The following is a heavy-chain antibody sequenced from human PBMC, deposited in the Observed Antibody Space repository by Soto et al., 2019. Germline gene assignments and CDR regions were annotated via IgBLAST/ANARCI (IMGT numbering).Heavy chain of an antibody. J-gene: IGHJ4*02. V-gene: IGHV3-15*07. CDR2: TKSKTDGGTT. Sequence: GGSLRLSCAASGFTFSNAWMNWVRQAPGKGLEWVGRTKSKTDGGTTDYVAPVKGRFTISRDDSKNMLFLQMNSLKTEDTAVYYCTNTGYWGQGTLVTVSS. CDR3: TNTGY. CDR1: GFTFSNAW.